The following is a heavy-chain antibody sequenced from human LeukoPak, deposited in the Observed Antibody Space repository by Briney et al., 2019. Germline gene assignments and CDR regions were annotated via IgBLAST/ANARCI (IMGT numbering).Heavy chain of an antibody. CDR3: ARDGAATFSDY. D-gene: IGHD1-26*01. J-gene: IGHJ4*02. Sequence: SETLSLTCTVSGGSISNYYWSWTRQPAGKGLEYIGRLYASGSTDYSPSLRSQLTMSLDTSKNQFSLKLTSVTAADTAIYCCARDGAATFSDYWGQGALVTVSS. CDR1: GGSISNYY. V-gene: IGHV4-4*07. CDR2: LYASGST.